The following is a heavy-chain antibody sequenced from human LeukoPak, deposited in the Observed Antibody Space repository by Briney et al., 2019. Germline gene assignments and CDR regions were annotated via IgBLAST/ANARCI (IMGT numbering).Heavy chain of an antibody. CDR1: GFIVSSNY. D-gene: IGHD4/OR15-4a*01. Sequence: GGSLRLSCAASGFIVSSNYMSWVRQAPGKGLEWVSVIYSGGSTYYADSVKGRFTISRDNSKNTLYLQMNSLRAEDTAVYYCARTSADYGEVLFDYWGQGTLVTVSS. V-gene: IGHV3-53*01. CDR2: IYSGGST. J-gene: IGHJ4*02. CDR3: ARTSADYGEVLFDY.